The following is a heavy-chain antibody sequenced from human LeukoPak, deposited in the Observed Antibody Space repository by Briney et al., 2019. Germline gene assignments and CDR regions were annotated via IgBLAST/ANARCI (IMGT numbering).Heavy chain of an antibody. D-gene: IGHD2-15*01. CDR3: AKLPHSDGTNSFDY. CDR2: INTIGTNT. CDR1: GFTFNTYA. J-gene: IGHJ4*02. Sequence: GGSLRLSCAASGFTFNTYAMTWVRQAPGKGLEWVSTINTIGTNTFYADSVKGRFTISRHNSRDPSYLQMNDLSAEDTAVYYCAKLPHSDGTNSFDYWGQGTLVTVSS. V-gene: IGHV3-23*01.